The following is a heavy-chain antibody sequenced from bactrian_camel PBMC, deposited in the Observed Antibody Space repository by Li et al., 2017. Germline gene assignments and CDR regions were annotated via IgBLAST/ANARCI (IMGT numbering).Heavy chain of an antibody. CDR1: GFTSNMYG. J-gene: IGHJ6*01. Sequence: LVASGGGSVQAGGSLRLSCTAPGFTSNMYGMDWYRQAAGKRREWVSSILADGRASYADSVKGRFTISRDNAKNTVYLQMNSLKPEDTAVYYCAADLGPPTVINFGYWGQGTQVTVS. D-gene: IGHD5*01. CDR3: AADLGPPTVINFGY. CDR2: ILADGRA. V-gene: IGHV3S53*01.